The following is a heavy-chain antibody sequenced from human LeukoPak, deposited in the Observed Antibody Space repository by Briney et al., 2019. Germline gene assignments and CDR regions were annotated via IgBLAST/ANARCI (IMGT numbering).Heavy chain of an antibody. CDR1: GFTFSTCS. CDR2: ISGSSYHI. J-gene: IGHJ4*02. Sequence: GGSLRLSCAASGFTFSTCSMKWVRQAPGKALEWVSSISGSSYHIYYADSVKGRFTISRDNANNLLYLQMNSLRAEDTAVYYCAKLPSTVIPFDYWGQGTLVTVSS. V-gene: IGHV3-21*01. D-gene: IGHD4-17*01. CDR3: AKLPSTVIPFDY.